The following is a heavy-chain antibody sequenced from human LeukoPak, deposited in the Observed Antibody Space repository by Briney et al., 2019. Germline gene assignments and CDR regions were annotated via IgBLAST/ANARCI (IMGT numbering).Heavy chain of an antibody. J-gene: IGHJ4*02. D-gene: IGHD6-19*01. V-gene: IGHV3-23*01. CDR3: AKDLGSSGWYIDY. Sequence: PGGSLRLSCVASGFTFSDYYIYWIRQAPGKGLEWVSSNSGGSTYYADSVKGRFTTSRDNSKNTLYLQMNSLRAEDTAVYYCAKDLGSSGWYIDYWGQGTLVTVSS. CDR2: NSGGST. CDR1: GFTFSDYY.